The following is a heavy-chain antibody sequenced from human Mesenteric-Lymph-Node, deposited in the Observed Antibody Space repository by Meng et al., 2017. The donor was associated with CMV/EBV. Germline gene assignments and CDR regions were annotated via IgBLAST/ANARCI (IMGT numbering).Heavy chain of an antibody. CDR2: ISSSGSTI. J-gene: IGHJ4*02. CDR1: GFTFSTYA. D-gene: IGHD5-18*01. Sequence: GESLKISCAASGFTFSTYAMTWVRQAPGKGLEWVSYISSSGSTIYYADSVKGRFTISRDNAKNSLYLQMNSLRAEDTAVYYCARGRGYSYDYWGQGTLVTVSS. CDR3: ARGRGYSYDY. V-gene: IGHV3-48*03.